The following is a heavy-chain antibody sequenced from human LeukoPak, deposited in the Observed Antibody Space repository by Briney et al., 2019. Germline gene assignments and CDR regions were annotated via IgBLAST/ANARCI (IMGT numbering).Heavy chain of an antibody. CDR2: IKQDGSEK. Sequence: PGGSLRLSCAASRVTFSSYCMSWVRQGPGKGLEWVANIKQDGSEKYYVDSVKGRFTISRDNAKNSLYLQMNGLRGENTAVYYCETTLIREGSFTWGQGTLVTVSS. D-gene: IGHD3-10*01. V-gene: IGHV3-7*01. J-gene: IGHJ5*02. CDR3: ETTLIREGSFT. CDR1: RVTFSSYC.